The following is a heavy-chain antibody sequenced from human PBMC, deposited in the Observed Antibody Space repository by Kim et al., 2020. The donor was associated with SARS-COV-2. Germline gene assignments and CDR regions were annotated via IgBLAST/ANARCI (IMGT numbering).Heavy chain of an antibody. CDR3: AKGLGLGNLVRGIIIKRSGYYAMDV. J-gene: IGHJ6*02. CDR2: FSGSGGST. CDR1: GFTFSSYA. Sequence: GGSLRLSCAASGFTFSSYAMSWVRQAPGKGLEWVSAFSGSGGSTYYADSVKGRFSISRDNSKSTLYLQMNSLRAEDTAIYYCAKGLGLGNLVRGIIIKRSGYYAMDVWGQGTTVTVSS. D-gene: IGHD3-10*01. V-gene: IGHV3-23*01.